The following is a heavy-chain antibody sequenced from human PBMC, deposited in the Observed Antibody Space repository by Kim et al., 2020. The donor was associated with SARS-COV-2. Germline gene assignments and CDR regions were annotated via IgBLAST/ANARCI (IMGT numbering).Heavy chain of an antibody. Sequence: SINYNASLKRRVTISVDTSKNQFSLKLSSVTAADTAVYYCARTGSGSYLSWGQGTVVTVSS. J-gene: IGHJ4*02. D-gene: IGHD3-10*01. CDR2: SI. CDR3: ARTGSGSYLS. V-gene: IGHV4-34*01.